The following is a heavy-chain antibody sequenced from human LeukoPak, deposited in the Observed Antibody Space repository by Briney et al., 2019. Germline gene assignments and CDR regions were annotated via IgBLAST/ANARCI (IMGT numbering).Heavy chain of an antibody. V-gene: IGHV3-30-3*01. CDR2: KSYDGNNN. Sequence: GGSLRLSCAASGFTFSNFAMHWVRQAPGKGLEWVAVKSYDGNNNYYADSVRGRFTTSRDNSKNTVNLQVNSLRPEDTAVYYCAREQLYSGYYGLDVWGQGTTLTVSS. J-gene: IGHJ6*02. CDR3: AREQLYSGYYGLDV. CDR1: GFTFSNFA. D-gene: IGHD2-21*01.